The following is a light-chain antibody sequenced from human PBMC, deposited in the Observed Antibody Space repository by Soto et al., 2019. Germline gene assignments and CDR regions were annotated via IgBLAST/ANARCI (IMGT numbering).Light chain of an antibody. CDR1: QSVSSNF. CDR3: QQYGSSPT. V-gene: IGKV3-20*01. J-gene: IGKJ1*01. Sequence: EIVLTQSPGTLSLSPGERATLSCRASQSVSSNFLAWYQRKPGQAPRLLIYGASSRATGVPDRFRGSVSGTDFTLTITRLEPEDFAVYYCQQYGSSPTFGQGTKVVIK. CDR2: GAS.